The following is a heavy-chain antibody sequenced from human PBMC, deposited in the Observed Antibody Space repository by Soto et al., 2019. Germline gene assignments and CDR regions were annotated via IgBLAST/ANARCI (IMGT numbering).Heavy chain of an antibody. CDR2: INHSGST. CDR3: ARGRTLITGTSLDY. V-gene: IGHV4-34*01. J-gene: IGHJ4*02. D-gene: IGHD1-20*01. CDR1: GGSFSGYY. Sequence: PSETLSLTCAVYGGSFSGYYWTWIRQPPGKGLEWIGEINHSGSTYYKPSLRSRVTIPVDTSKNQLSLKVNSVTAADTAVYYCARGRTLITGTSLDYWGQGXLVTVPS.